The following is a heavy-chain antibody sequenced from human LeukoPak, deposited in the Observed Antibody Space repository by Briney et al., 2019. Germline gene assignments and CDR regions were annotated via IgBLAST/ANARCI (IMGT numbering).Heavy chain of an antibody. Sequence: GGSLSLSCAASGFTFSSYSMNWVRQAPGKGLEWVSSISSSTSYIYYADSVKGRFTISRDNAKNSLYLQMNSLRAEDTAVYYCARDPTGWYGMDVWGQGTTVTVSS. J-gene: IGHJ6*02. V-gene: IGHV3-21*01. CDR2: ISSSTSYI. D-gene: IGHD6-19*01. CDR1: GFTFSSYS. CDR3: ARDPTGWYGMDV.